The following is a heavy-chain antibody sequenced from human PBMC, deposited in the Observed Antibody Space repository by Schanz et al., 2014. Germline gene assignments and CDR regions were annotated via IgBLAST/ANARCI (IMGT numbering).Heavy chain of an antibody. J-gene: IGHJ4*02. CDR2: INPSGGTT. CDR3: ARDGVDAAAGGNY. CDR1: GYTFTSDS. V-gene: IGHV1-46*03. D-gene: IGHD6-13*01. Sequence: QVQLVQSGAEAKKPGASVKVSCKASGYTFTSDSMHWVRQAPGQGLEWMGMINPSGGTTTYGQKFQGRVTMTRDTSTSTVYMELGSLRSEDTAVYYCARDGVDAAAGGNYWGQGTLVTVSS.